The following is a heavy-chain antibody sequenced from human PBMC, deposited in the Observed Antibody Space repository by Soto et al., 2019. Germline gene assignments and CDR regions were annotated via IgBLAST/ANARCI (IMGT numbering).Heavy chain of an antibody. Sequence: APGKGLEWVAIISYDEFYKYYADSVKGRFTISRVNSKNTLYLQMNSLRTEDTAVYYCARALDFWSAYFDYWGQGSLVTVS. CDR3: ARALDFWSAYFDY. V-gene: IGHV3-30-3*01. J-gene: IGHJ4*02. CDR2: ISYDEFYK. D-gene: IGHD3-3*01.